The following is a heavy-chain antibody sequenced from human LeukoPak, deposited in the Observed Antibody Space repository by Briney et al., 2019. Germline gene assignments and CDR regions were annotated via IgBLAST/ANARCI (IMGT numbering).Heavy chain of an antibody. V-gene: IGHV4-34*01. D-gene: IGHD2-2*01. Sequence: SETLSLTCVVYGGAFSGYYWSWIRQPPGKGLEWIGEINHRGSTNYNPSLKSRVSISVDTSKNQFSLKLTSVTAADTAVYYCARLDCSSTSCHPPGGWGQGTLVTVSS. J-gene: IGHJ4*02. CDR1: GGAFSGYY. CDR3: ARLDCSSTSCHPPGG. CDR2: INHRGST.